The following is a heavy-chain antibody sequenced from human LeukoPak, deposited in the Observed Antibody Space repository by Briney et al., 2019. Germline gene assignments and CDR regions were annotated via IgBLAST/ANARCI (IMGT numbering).Heavy chain of an antibody. J-gene: IGHJ4*02. Sequence: PSETLSLTCTVSGGFISSYYWSWIRQPPGKGLEWIGFIFYSGTTNYNPSLKSRVTISVDTSKNQFSLKLSSVTAADTAVYYCARGGWNKFDYWGQGTLVTVSS. D-gene: IGHD3-22*01. V-gene: IGHV4-59*01. CDR3: ARGGWNKFDY. CDR1: GGFISSYY. CDR2: IFYSGTT.